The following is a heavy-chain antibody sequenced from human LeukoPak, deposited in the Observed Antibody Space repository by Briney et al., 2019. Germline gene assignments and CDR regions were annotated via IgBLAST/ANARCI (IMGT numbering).Heavy chain of an antibody. CDR2: IYSDGNIT. J-gene: IGHJ4*02. Sequence: PGGSLRLSCAASGFTFSNYWMHWVRQAPGKGLVWVSRIYSDGNITNYADSVKGRFTISRDNAKNTLYLQMNSLRAEDTAVYYCARESVSQNRAFDYWGQGTLVTVSS. CDR3: ARESVSQNRAFDY. CDR1: GFTFSNYW. V-gene: IGHV3-74*01. D-gene: IGHD3-10*01.